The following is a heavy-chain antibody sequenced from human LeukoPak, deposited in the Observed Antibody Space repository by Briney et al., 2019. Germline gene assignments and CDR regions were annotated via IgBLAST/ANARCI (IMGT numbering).Heavy chain of an antibody. CDR2: IKEDGSEK. Sequence: GGSLRLSCVASGFTFSNYWMNWVRQAPGKGLEWVANIKEDGSEKDYVDSVKGRFTISRDNTKNSLYLQMNSLRAEDTAVYYCASRGWPTAFDYWGQGTLVTVSS. CDR1: GFTFSNYW. CDR3: ASRGWPTAFDY. D-gene: IGHD5-24*01. J-gene: IGHJ4*02. V-gene: IGHV3-7*01.